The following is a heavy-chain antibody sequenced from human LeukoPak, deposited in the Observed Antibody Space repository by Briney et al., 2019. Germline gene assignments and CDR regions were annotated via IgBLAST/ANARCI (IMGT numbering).Heavy chain of an antibody. CDR3: ASCRAHWFNT. CDR2: IYHSGST. Sequence: SETLSLTCTVAGGSIRSYQWSWIRQPPGKGLEWIGFIYHSGSTYYNPSLKGRVILSVDTSKNQFSLKLSSVTAADTAVYYCASCRAHWFNTWGQGALVTVSS. J-gene: IGHJ5*02. V-gene: IGHV4-59*06. CDR1: GGSIRSYQ.